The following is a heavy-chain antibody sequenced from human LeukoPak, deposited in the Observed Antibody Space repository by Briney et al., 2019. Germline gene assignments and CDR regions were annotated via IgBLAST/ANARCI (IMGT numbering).Heavy chain of an antibody. CDR1: GFTVSSSY. D-gene: IGHD1-26*01. V-gene: IGHV3-66*01. Sequence: GGSLRLSCAASGFTVSSSYMSWVRQAPGKGLELVSVLYPGGSTYIADSVKGRFSISRDNSNNTLNLQMNSLRVEDTAVYYCARDRGGSYLQGYFLHWGQGSLVIVSS. J-gene: IGHJ1*01. CDR2: LYPGGST. CDR3: ARDRGGSYLQGYFLH.